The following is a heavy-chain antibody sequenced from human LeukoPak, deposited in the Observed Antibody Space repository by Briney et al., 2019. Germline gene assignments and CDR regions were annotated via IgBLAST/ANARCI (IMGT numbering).Heavy chain of an antibody. CDR3: ARNTYYYDSSGYYYGSPYYYYYMDV. D-gene: IGHD3-22*01. J-gene: IGHJ6*03. CDR2: IIPIFGTA. Sequence: ASVKVSCKGTGGTFSSYAISWVRQAPGQGLEWMGGIIPIFGTANYAQKFQGRVTITTDESTSTAYMELSSLRSEDTAVYYCARNTYYYDSSGYYYGSPYYYYYMDVWGKGTTVTVSS. V-gene: IGHV1-69*05. CDR1: GGTFSSYA.